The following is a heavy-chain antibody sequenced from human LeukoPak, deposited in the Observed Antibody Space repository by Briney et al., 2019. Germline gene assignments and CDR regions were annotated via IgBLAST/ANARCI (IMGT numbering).Heavy chain of an antibody. CDR2: IRSKANSYAT. CDR3: TRHEDRVGSYGMDV. V-gene: IGHV3-73*01. J-gene: IGHJ6*02. Sequence: PGGSLKLSCAASGFTFSGSAMHWVRQASGKGLEWVGRIRSKANSYATAYAASVKGRFTISRDDSKNTAYLQMNSLKTEDTAVYYCTRHEDRVGSYGMDVWGQGTTVTVPS. CDR1: GFTFSGSA.